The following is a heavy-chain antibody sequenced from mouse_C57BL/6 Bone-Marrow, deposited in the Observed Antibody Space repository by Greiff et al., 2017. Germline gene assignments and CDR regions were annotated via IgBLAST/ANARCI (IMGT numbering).Heavy chain of an antibody. J-gene: IGHJ2*01. Sequence: QVQLQQSGAELARPGASVKLSCKASGYTFTSYGISWVKQRTGQGLEWIGEIYPRSGSTYYNEKFKGKATLTADKSSSTAYMELRSLTSEDSAVYFCARRDWNYYGSSYDYWGQGTTLTVSS. V-gene: IGHV1-81*01. CDR1: GYTFTSYG. CDR3: ARRDWNYYGSSYDY. D-gene: IGHD1-1*01. CDR2: IYPRSGST.